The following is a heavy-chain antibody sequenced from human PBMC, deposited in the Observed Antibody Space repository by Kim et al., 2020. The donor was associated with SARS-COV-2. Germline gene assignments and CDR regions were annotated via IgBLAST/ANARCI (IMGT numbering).Heavy chain of an antibody. CDR3: ARGPHLVAAYARYYMDV. D-gene: IGHD2-15*01. CDR2: INHSGST. V-gene: IGHV4-34*01. CDR1: GGSFSGYY. Sequence: SETLSLTCAVYGGSFSGYYWSWIRQPPGKGLEWIGEINHSGSTNYNPSLKSRVTISVDTSKNQFSLKLSSVTAADTAVYYCARGPHLVAAYARYYMDVWGKGTTVTVSS. J-gene: IGHJ6*03.